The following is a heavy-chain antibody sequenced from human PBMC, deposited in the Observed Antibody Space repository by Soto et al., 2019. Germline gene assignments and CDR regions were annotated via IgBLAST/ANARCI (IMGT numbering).Heavy chain of an antibody. V-gene: IGHV4-59*08. Sequence: QVQLQESGPGLVKPSETLSLTCTVAGGSISSSYWSWIRQPPGKGLEWIGYIYYSGSTNYNPSLKRRATISVDTSKNQFSLKLSSVTAAHTAGYYWAGHGPGGGGSCYVYGGQGTLVTVSS. CDR2: IYYSGST. J-gene: IGHJ4*02. D-gene: IGHD2-15*01. CDR1: GGSISSSY. CDR3: AGHGPGGGGSCYVY.